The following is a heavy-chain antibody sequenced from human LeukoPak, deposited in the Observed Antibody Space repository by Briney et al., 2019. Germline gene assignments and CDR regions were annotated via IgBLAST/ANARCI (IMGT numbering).Heavy chain of an antibody. V-gene: IGHV1-2*06. Sequence: ASVKVSCKASGYTFTGYYMHWVRQAPGQGPEWMGRINPNSGGTNYAQKFQGRVTMTRDTSISTAYMELSRLRSDDTAAYYCARSDYGSGSYSHWGQGTLVTVSS. CDR1: GYTFTGYY. J-gene: IGHJ4*02. D-gene: IGHD3-10*01. CDR3: ARSDYGSGSYSH. CDR2: INPNSGGT.